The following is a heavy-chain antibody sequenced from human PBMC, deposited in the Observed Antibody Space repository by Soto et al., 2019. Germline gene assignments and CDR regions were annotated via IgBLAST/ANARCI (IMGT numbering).Heavy chain of an antibody. CDR3: ARGRGWFPRRIYYGLGV. Sequence: QVQLVQSGPEVKKPGASVKVSCKASGFTFSRYGITWVPQAPGQGLEWMGWISADRGNTNYAQNLQDRIIMTTATATSTAHMALRSLTSGATAVYYCARGRGWFPRRIYYGLGVWGQGTTVTVSS. CDR1: GFTFSRYG. D-gene: IGHD6-19*01. V-gene: IGHV1-18*04. CDR2: ISADRGNT. J-gene: IGHJ6*02.